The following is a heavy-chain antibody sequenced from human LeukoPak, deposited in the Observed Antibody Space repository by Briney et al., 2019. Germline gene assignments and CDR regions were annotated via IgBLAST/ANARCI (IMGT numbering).Heavy chain of an antibody. CDR3: ARDSYYFDY. J-gene: IGHJ4*02. V-gene: IGHV3-23*01. CDR2: FSGSGGST. CDR1: GFTFSNYA. Sequence: GGSLRLSCAASGFTFSNYAMSWVRQAPGKGLEWVSAFSGSGGSTYYAGSVKGRFTISRDNSKNTLYLQMNSLRAEDTAVYYCARDSYYFDYWGQGTLVTVSS.